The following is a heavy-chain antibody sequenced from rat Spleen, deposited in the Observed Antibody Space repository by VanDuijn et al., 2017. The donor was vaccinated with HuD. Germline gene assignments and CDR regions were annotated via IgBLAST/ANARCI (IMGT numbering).Heavy chain of an antibody. CDR1: GFSLTGNN. CDR3: TRSPYNNYVMDA. J-gene: IGHJ4*01. Sequence: QVQLKESGPGLVQPSQTLSLTCTVSGFSLTGNNVYWVRQPPGKGLEWMGRMRYDGDTYYNSDLKSRLSISRDTSKNQVFLKLNSLQTDDTAIYYCTRSPYNNYVMDAWGQGASVTVSS. V-gene: IGHV2S30*01. CDR2: MRYDGDT. D-gene: IGHD1-10*01.